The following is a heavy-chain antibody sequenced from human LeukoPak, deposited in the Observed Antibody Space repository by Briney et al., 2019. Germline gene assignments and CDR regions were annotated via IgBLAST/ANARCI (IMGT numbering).Heavy chain of an antibody. V-gene: IGHV1-8*01. CDR1: GYTFTSYD. J-gene: IGHJ4*02. Sequence: GASVKVSCKASGYTFTSYDVNWVRQAPGQGLEWMGWMNPYCGNTGYAQKFQGRVTMTRNTSITTAYMELSSVRSEDTAVYYCARSKVGSSTLPIDYWGQGTPVTVSS. CDR3: ARSKVGSSTLPIDY. CDR2: MNPYCGNT. D-gene: IGHD2-2*01.